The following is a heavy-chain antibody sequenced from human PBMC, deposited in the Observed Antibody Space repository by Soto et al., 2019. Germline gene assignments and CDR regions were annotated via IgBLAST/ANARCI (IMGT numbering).Heavy chain of an antibody. CDR3: ASSTYYYDSSGYLRPDY. CDR2: IIPIFGTA. Sequence: SVKVSCKASGGTFSSYTISWVRQAPGQGLEWMGGIIPIFGTANYAQKFQGRVTITADESTSTAYMELSSLRSEDTAVYYCASSTYYYDSSGYLRPDYWGQGTLVTVSS. D-gene: IGHD3-22*01. V-gene: IGHV1-69*13. J-gene: IGHJ4*02. CDR1: GGTFSSYT.